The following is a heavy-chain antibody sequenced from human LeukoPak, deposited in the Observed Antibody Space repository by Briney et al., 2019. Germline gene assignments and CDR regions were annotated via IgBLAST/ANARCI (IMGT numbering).Heavy chain of an antibody. Sequence: GGSLRLSCVASGFTLSTYWISWVRQAPGKGLEWVSVIYSGGSTYYADSVKGRFTISRDNSKNTLYLQMNSLRAEDTAVYYCARGAGVVAATSTAFDIWGQGTMVTVSS. D-gene: IGHD2-15*01. J-gene: IGHJ3*02. CDR3: ARGAGVVAATSTAFDI. CDR2: IYSGGST. CDR1: GFTLSTYW. V-gene: IGHV3-53*01.